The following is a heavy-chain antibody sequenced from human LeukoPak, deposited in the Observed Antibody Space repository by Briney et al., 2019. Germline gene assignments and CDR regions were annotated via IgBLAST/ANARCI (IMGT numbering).Heavy chain of an antibody. CDR3: ARAERELLEEYFQH. V-gene: IGHV3-11*01. CDR1: GFTFSDYY. D-gene: IGHD1-26*01. CDR2: ISSSGSTI. J-gene: IGHJ1*01. Sequence: GGSLRLSCAASGFTFSDYYMSWIRQAPGKGLEGVSYISSSGSTIYYADSVKGRFTISRDNAKNSLYLQMNSLRAEDTAVYYCARAERELLEEYFQHWGQGTLVTVSS.